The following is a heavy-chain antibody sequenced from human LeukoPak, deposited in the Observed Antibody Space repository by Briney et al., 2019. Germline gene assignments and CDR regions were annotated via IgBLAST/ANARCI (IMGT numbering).Heavy chain of an antibody. CDR1: GGSFSGYY. D-gene: IGHD3-22*01. J-gene: IGHJ4*02. V-gene: IGHV4-34*01. CDR3: ASNTDYDSSGYYPFPFDY. Sequence: PSETLSLTCAAYGGSFSGYYWSWIRQPPGKGLEWIGEINHSGSTNYNPSLKSRVTISVDTSKNQFSLKLSSVTAADTAVYYCASNTDYDSSGYYPFPFDYWGQGTLVTVSS. CDR2: INHSGST.